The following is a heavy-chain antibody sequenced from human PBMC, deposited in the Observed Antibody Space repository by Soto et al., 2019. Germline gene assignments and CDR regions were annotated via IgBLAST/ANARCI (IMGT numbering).Heavy chain of an antibody. D-gene: IGHD3-22*01. CDR1: GFTFGSYA. J-gene: IGHJ4*01. V-gene: IGHV3-23*01. CDR3: AKESYYYDSSGYYYLPFDY. CDR2: ISGSGGST. Sequence: GGSLRLCCAVSGFTFGSYAMRWVRKDTGKGLEWVSAISGSGGSTYYADSVKGRFTISRDNSKNTLYLQMNSLRAEDTAVYYCAKESYYYDSSGYYYLPFDYWGQGTLVTVSS.